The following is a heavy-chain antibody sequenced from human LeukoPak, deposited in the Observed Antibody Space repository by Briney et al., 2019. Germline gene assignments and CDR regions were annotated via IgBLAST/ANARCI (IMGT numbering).Heavy chain of an antibody. J-gene: IGHJ4*02. CDR3: ARDRGLTVYHFDY. CDR2: ISWNSNKR. D-gene: IGHD3-10*01. V-gene: IGHV3-9*01. CDR1: GFTFDDHA. Sequence: GGSLRLSCAASGFTFDDHAMHWVRQAPGRGLEWVSGISWNSNKRGYADSVKGRFTISRDNARNSLSLQVNSLRAEDTALYYCARDRGLTVYHFDYWGQGTLVTVSS.